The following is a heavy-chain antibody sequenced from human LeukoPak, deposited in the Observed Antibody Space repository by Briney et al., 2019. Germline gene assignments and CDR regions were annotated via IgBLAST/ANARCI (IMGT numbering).Heavy chain of an antibody. CDR1: GFTFSSYS. CDR2: ISSSSSYI. CDR3: AKDLRGHIVVVTATSGVAFDY. Sequence: TPGGSLRLSCAASGFTFSSYSMNWVRQAPGKGLEWVSSISSSSSYIYYADSVKGRFTISRDNAKNSLYLQMNSLRAEDTALYYCAKDLRGHIVVVTATSGVAFDYWGQGTLVTVSS. D-gene: IGHD2-21*02. J-gene: IGHJ4*02. V-gene: IGHV3-21*04.